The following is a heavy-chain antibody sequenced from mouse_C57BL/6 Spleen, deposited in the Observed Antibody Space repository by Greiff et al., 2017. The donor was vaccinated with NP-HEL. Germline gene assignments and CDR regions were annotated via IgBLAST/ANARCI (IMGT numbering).Heavy chain of an antibody. D-gene: IGHD1-1*01. V-gene: IGHV1-47*01. CDR3: ASPYYYGSSYVRFAY. J-gene: IGHJ3*01. Sequence: VQLQQSGAELVKPGASVKMSCKASGYTFTTYPIEWMKQNHGKSLEWIGNFHPYNDDTKYNEKFKGKATLTVEKSSSTVYLELSRLTSDDSAGYYCASPYYYGSSYVRFAYWGQGTLVTVSA. CDR1: GYTFTTYP. CDR2: FHPYNDDT.